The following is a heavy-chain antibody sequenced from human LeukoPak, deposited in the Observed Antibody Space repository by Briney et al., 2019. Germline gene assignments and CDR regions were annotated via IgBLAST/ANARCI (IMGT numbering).Heavy chain of an antibody. CDR2: IYYSGST. D-gene: IGHD1-1*01. J-gene: IGHJ4*02. V-gene: IGHV4-59*01. Sequence: SETLSLTCTVSGGSISSYYWSWIRRPPGKGLEWIGYIYYSGSTNYNPSLKSRVTISVDTSKNQFSLKLSSVTAADTAVYYCARGISAGTTLTFDYWGQGTLVTVSS. CDR3: ARGISAGTTLTFDY. CDR1: GGSISSYY.